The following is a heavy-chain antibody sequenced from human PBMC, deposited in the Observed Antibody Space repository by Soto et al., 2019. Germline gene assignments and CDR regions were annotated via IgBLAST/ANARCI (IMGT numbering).Heavy chain of an antibody. CDR2: IYYNDDR. V-gene: IGHV2-5*01. D-gene: IGHD5-12*01. CDR1: GFSFTTAGVA. Sequence: SGPTLVNPTQTLTLTCTFSGFSFTTAGVAVGWIRQTPGGALEWLTLIYYNDDRRFSPSPKTRLTITGDTSKNQVVLSLTNVDPGDTATYFCAHSDGGYEIIYFDFWGQGIPVTASS. CDR3: AHSDGGYEIIYFDF. J-gene: IGHJ4*02.